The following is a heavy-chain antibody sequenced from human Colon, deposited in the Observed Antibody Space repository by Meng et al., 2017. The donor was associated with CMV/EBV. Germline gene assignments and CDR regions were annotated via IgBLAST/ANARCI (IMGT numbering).Heavy chain of an antibody. J-gene: IGHJ4*02. CDR1: GGSISSGGYY. D-gene: IGHD1-26*01. Sequence: SETLSLTCSVSGGSISSGGYYWSWTRQPPGKGLEWIGFIYYSGRTIYNPSLKSRVTMSVDTSENQFSLKLTSVTAADAAVYFCAKVGLGASTEIYYFDYWGQGALVTVSS. CDR2: IYYSGRT. V-gene: IGHV4-61*08. CDR3: AKVGLGASTEIYYFDY.